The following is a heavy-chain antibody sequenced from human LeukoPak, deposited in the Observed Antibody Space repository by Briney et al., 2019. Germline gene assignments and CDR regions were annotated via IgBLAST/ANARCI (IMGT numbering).Heavy chain of an antibody. CDR1: GGSISSYY. D-gene: IGHD3-22*01. Sequence: SETLSLTCTVSGGSISSYYRNWIRQPPGKGLEWIGYIYASGSTNYNPSLNSRITISLDTSKNQFSLRLSSVTAADTAVYYCARQQGYYDTIGRYYHYYMDVWGKGTTVTVSS. CDR3: ARQQGYYDTIGRYYHYYMDV. CDR2: IYASGST. J-gene: IGHJ6*03. V-gene: IGHV4-4*09.